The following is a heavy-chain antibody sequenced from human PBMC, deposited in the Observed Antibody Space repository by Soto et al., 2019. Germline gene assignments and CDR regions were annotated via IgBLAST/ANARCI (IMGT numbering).Heavy chain of an antibody. J-gene: IGHJ6*02. CDR1: GYSIRSGYF. CDR3: ARSMYSTSAQLYYGMDV. V-gene: IGHV4-38-2*01. CDR2: MYHSGIT. Sequence: SETLSLTCAVSGYSIRSGYFWGWIRQPPGKGLEWIGSMYHSGITYYNLSLKSRVTISVDTSKNQLSLKLSSTTAADTAVYYCARSMYSTSAQLYYGMDVWGQGTTVTVSS. D-gene: IGHD6-6*01.